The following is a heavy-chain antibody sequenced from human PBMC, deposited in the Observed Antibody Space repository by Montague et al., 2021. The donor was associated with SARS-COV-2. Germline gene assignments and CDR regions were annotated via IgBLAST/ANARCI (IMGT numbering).Heavy chain of an antibody. CDR1: GGSFSTYS. J-gene: IGHJ6*03. V-gene: IGHV4-34*01. CDR3: ARLRDGVVPSPILGVGPYYSYYYMDV. Sequence: SETLSLTCAVHGGSFSTYSWNWIRQPPGKGLEWIGEIHHGGSTNYNPSLKNRLTISADTSKNQFSLKLTSVAATDTAVYYCARLRDGVVPSPILGVGPYYSYYYMDVWGRGTTVTVSS. D-gene: IGHD3-10*01. CDR2: IHHGGST.